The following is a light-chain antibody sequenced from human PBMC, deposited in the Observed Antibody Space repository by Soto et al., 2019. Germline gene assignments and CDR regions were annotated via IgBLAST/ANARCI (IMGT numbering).Light chain of an antibody. CDR1: QSLVHSDGNTY. V-gene: IGKV2-24*01. J-gene: IGKJ4*01. CDR3: MQATQFPVT. Sequence: DIVMTQTPLSSPVTLGQPASISCRSSQSLVHSDGNTYLTWLHQRPGQPPRLLIYSISKRFSGVPDRFSGSVAGTDFTLKISTVDTEDVRVYYCMQATQFPVTFGGGPKVQIK. CDR2: SIS.